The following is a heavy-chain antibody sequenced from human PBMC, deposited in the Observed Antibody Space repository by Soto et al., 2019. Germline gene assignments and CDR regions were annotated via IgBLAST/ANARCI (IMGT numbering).Heavy chain of an antibody. V-gene: IGHV1-24*01. CDR3: ATDPYSRGLGYYYYYGIDV. CDR2: FDPEDGET. Sequence: ASVKGSCKVSGYTLTELSMHWVRQAPGKGLEWMGGFDPEDGETIYAQKFQGRVTMTEDTSTDTAYMELSSLRSEDTAVYYCATDPYSRGLGYYYYYGIDVWRQGPTVPASS. J-gene: IGHJ6*02. CDR1: GYTLTELS. D-gene: IGHD6-13*01.